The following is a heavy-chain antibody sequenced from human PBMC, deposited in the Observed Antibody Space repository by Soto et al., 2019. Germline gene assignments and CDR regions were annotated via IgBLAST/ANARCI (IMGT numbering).Heavy chain of an antibody. Sequence: SDTLCLTCAVYGGSFSGYYWSWIRHPPGKGLEWIGEINHSGSTNYNPSLKSRVTISVDTSKNQFSLKLSSVTAADTAVYYCARGRAAGSYYYYSGIDVWGQGTTVT. CDR3: ARGRAAGSYYYYSGIDV. J-gene: IGHJ6*02. CDR1: GGSFSGYY. CDR2: INHSGST. V-gene: IGHV4-34*01. D-gene: IGHD6-13*01.